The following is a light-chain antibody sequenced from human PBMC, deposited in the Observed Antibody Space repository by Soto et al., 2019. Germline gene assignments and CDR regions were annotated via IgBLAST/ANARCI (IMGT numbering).Light chain of an antibody. V-gene: IGKV3-15*01. J-gene: IGKJ1*01. CDR1: QSVSRK. Sequence: EIVMTQSPATLSVSPGERVTLSCRASQSVSRKLAWYQHKPGQAPRLLISGASTGATGIPARFSGSGSGTEFTLTISRLEPEDFAVYYCQQYGSSGTVGQGTKVDIK. CDR3: QQYGSSGT. CDR2: GAS.